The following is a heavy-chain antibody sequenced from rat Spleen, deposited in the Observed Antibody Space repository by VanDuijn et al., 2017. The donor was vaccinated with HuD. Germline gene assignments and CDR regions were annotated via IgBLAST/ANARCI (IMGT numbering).Heavy chain of an antibody. D-gene: IGHD4-1*01. CDR1: GFTFSDYY. V-gene: IGHV5-29*01. CDR3: ARRFDFDY. Sequence: EVQLVESDGALVQPGRSLKLSCAASGFTFSDYYMAWVRQAPTKGLEWVATISYDGSDTYYRDSVKGRFSISRDDAKSTLYLQMDSLRSEDTATYFCARRFDFDYWGQGVMVTVSS. CDR2: ISYDGSDT. J-gene: IGHJ2*01.